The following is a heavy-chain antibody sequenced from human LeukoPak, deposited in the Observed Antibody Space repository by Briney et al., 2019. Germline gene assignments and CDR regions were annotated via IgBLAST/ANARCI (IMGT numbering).Heavy chain of an antibody. J-gene: IGHJ3*02. CDR3: ARAGSGSYYLIQGAFDI. D-gene: IGHD3-10*01. CDR2: IIPIFGTA. CDR1: GGTFSSYA. V-gene: IGHV1-69*13. Sequence: GASVKVSCKASGGTFSSYAISWVRQAPGQGLEWMGGIIPIFGTANYAQKFQGRVTITADESTSTAYMELSSLRSEDTAVYYCARAGSGSYYLIQGAFDIWGQGTMVTVSS.